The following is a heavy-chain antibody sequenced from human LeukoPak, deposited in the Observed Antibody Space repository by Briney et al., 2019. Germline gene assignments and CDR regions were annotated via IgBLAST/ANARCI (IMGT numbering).Heavy chain of an antibody. J-gene: IGHJ4*02. CDR1: GFTVSRNY. V-gene: IGHV3-53*01. D-gene: IGHD3-22*01. CDR2: IYGAGST. Sequence: GGSLRLSCAASGFTVSRNYMSWVRQAPGKGLEWVSVIYGAGSTHYADSVKGRFTISRDNSKNTLFLQMNSLRAEDTAVYYCAKSLLYYYDSSGYHAAFDYWGQGTLVTVSS. CDR3: AKSLLYYYDSSGYHAAFDY.